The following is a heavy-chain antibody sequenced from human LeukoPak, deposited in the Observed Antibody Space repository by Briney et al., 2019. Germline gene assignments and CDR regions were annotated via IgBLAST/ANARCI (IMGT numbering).Heavy chain of an antibody. CDR1: VYSISSGYY. Sequence: SETLSLTCTVSVYSISSGYYWGWIRQPPGKGLEWIGSIYYSGSTYYNPSLKSRVTISVDTSKNQFSLKLSSVTAADTAVYYCARQVEGTGDPYYFDYWGQGTLVTVSS. J-gene: IGHJ4*02. CDR2: IYYSGST. V-gene: IGHV4-38-2*02. D-gene: IGHD7-27*01. CDR3: ARQVEGTGDPYYFDY.